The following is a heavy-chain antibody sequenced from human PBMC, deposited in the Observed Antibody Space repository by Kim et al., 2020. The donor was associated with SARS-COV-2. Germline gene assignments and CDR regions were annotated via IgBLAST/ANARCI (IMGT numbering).Heavy chain of an antibody. Sequence: GESLKISCKGSGYSFTSYWIIWVRQMPGKGLEWMGRIDPRDSYTNYSPSFQGHVTVSADKSFSTAYLKWSSLKASDTAMYYCARYSSSSAAVNWFDPWGQGTLVTVSS. J-gene: IGHJ5*02. CDR3: ARYSSSSAAVNWFDP. D-gene: IGHD6-13*01. V-gene: IGHV5-10-1*01. CDR1: GYSFTSYW. CDR2: IDPRDSYT.